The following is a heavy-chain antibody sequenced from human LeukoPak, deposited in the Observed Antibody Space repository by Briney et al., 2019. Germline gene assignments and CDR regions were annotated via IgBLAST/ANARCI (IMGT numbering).Heavy chain of an antibody. CDR1: GGSISSYY. J-gene: IGHJ4*02. CDR3: ARGWPSFDY. D-gene: IGHD6-13*01. V-gene: IGHV4-59*01. Sequence: SETLSLTCSVSGGSISSYYWNWIRQSPGKGLEWIGHIYYSGSSNYNPSLKSRVTISVDTSKNQFSLKLSSVTAADTAVYYRARGWPSFDYWGQGTLVTVSS. CDR2: IYYSGSS.